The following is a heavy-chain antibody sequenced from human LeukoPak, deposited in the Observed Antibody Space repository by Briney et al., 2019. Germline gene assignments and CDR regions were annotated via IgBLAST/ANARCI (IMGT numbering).Heavy chain of an antibody. CDR3: ARGIRGYCSGGSCYSNRFDP. Sequence: PSETLSLTCSVSGDSVTSTYWSWIRQPPGKGLEWIAYGHHSESSNYNPSFRSRVTIPVDTSRNQFSLKLSFVTAADTAVYYCARGIRGYCSGGSCYSNRFDPWGQGTLVTVSS. CDR2: GHHSESS. V-gene: IGHV4-59*02. CDR1: GDSVTSTY. J-gene: IGHJ5*02. D-gene: IGHD2-15*01.